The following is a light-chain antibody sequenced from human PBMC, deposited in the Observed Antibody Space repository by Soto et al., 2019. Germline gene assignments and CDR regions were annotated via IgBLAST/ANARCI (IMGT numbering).Light chain of an antibody. CDR3: QNYNSAPIT. J-gene: IGKJ5*01. CDR1: QDISNY. Sequence: DIQMTQSPSSLSASVGDRVTITCLARQDISNYLACFQQTVPNVLIYAASTLQSGVPSRFSGCGSGTDFTLTITGLQPEDVATDYCQNYNSAPITFGQGTRLELK. V-gene: IGKV1-27*01. CDR2: AAS.